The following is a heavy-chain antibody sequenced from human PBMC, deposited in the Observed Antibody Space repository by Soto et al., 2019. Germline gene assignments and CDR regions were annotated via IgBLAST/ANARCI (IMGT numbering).Heavy chain of an antibody. V-gene: IGHV3-48*02. CDR2: IDSSSSLI. D-gene: IGHD3-10*01. CDR1: EYTFGSYG. Sequence: QLVESGGGLVQPGGSLRLSCAASEYTFGSYGMNWVRQAPGKGLEWVSYIDSSSSLIYYADSVKGRFTISRDNAQNSLDLHMNSLRDEDTAVYYCARTGGSGTNNWFDPWGQGTLVTVSS. J-gene: IGHJ5*02. CDR3: ARTGGSGTNNWFDP.